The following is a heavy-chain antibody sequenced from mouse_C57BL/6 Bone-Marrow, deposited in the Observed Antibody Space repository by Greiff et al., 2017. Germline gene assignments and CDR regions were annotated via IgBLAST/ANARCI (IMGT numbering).Heavy chain of an antibody. J-gene: IGHJ2*01. V-gene: IGHV5-6*01. Sequence: EVKVVESGGDLVKPGGSLKLSCAASGFTFSSYGMSWVRQTPDKRLEWVATISSGGSYTYYPDSVKGRFTISRDNAKNTLYRQRSRVKSEDTAMYYCASYDYGDYWGQGTTLTVSS. D-gene: IGHD2-4*01. CDR1: GFTFSSYG. CDR3: ASYDYGDY. CDR2: ISSGGSYT.